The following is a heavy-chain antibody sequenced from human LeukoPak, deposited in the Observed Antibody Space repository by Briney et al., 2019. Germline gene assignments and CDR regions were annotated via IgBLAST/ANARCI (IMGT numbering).Heavy chain of an antibody. V-gene: IGHV3-21*06. J-gene: IGHJ3*02. Sequence: GGSLRLSCAASGFTFSTYAISWVRQAPGKGLEWVSCISSTSNYIFYADSVRGRFTISRDNAKSTLYLQMNSLRVEDTAVYYCAREGYALDIWGQGTMVTVSS. CDR1: GFTFSTYA. D-gene: IGHD5-18*01. CDR3: AREGYALDI. CDR2: ISSTSNYI.